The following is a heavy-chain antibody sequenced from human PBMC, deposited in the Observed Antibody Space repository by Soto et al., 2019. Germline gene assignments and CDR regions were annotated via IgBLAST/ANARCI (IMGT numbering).Heavy chain of an antibody. CDR2: ISYDGSNK. CDR1: GFTFSSYA. V-gene: IGHV3-30-3*01. J-gene: IGHJ6*02. Sequence: QVQLVESGGGVVQPGRSLRLSCAASGFTFSSYAMNWVRQAPGKGLEWVAVISYDGSNKYYADSVKGRFTISRDNSKNTLYLQMNSLRAEDTAVYYCARDQARKGSGWYTYYGMDVWGQGTTVTVSS. D-gene: IGHD6-19*01. CDR3: ARDQARKGSGWYTYYGMDV.